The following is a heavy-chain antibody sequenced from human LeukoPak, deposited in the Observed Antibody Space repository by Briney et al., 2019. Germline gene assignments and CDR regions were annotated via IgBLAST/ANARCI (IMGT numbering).Heavy chain of an antibody. D-gene: IGHD6-13*01. CDR3: ARLGGVAAAVDY. CDR2: TYPGDSDT. Sequence: PGESLQISCQGSGYNFINYWIGWVRQMPGEGLEWMGITYPGDSDTRYSPSFQGQVTFSADKSISTAYLQWSSLKASDTAMYYCARLGGVAAAVDYWGQGTLVTVSS. J-gene: IGHJ4*02. CDR1: GYNFINYW. V-gene: IGHV5-51*01.